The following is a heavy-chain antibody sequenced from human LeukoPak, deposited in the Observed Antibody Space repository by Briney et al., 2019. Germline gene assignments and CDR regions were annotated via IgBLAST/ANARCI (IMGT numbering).Heavy chain of an antibody. CDR1: GFTFSNYW. Sequence: GGSLRLSCAASGFTFSNYWMTWVRQAPGKGLKWVANTKEDASEKYYVDSVRGRFTTSRDNAKNSLYLQMSSLRAEDTAVYYCARLHSGRYYGDAFDVWGQGTVVTVSS. V-gene: IGHV3-7*03. D-gene: IGHD1-26*01. J-gene: IGHJ3*01. CDR2: TKEDASEK. CDR3: ARLHSGRYYGDAFDV.